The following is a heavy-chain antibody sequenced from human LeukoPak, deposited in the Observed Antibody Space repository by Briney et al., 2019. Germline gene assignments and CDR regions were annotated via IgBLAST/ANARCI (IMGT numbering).Heavy chain of an antibody. CDR2: IKKDGGAK. D-gene: IGHD6-6*01. CDR3: ARWGQFVTDY. J-gene: IGHJ4*02. V-gene: IGHV3-7*02. CDR1: RFTFCDFW. Sequence: GGSQRLSCAVSRFTFCDFWMSWVRQAPGKGLEWVGIIKKDGGAKYAVASMKDRSSIARDNVKNSLYLQINRLRAMDTAVYYCARWGQFVTDYWGQGTLVSVSS.